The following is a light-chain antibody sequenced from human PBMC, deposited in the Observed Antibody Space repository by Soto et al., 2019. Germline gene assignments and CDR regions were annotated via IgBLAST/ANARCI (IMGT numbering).Light chain of an antibody. CDR1: SSNIGINY. Sequence: QSALTQPASASETPGQRVTISCSGSSSNIGINYVYWYQQLPGTAPKLLIYRNHQRPSGVPDRFSGSKSGTSASLAISGLRSEDEADYYCAAWDDSLSGLWVFGGGTKLTVL. J-gene: IGLJ3*02. CDR2: RNH. CDR3: AAWDDSLSGLWV. V-gene: IGLV1-47*01.